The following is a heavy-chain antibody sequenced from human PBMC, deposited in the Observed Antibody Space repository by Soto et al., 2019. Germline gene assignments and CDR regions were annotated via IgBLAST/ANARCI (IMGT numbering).Heavy chain of an antibody. J-gene: IGHJ6*04. D-gene: IGHD3-3*01. V-gene: IGHV1-18*04. Sequence: QVQLVQSGAEVKKPGASVKVSCKAFGYTFTSYGISWVRQAPGQGLEWMGWMCAYNGNTNYAQKLQGRVSITTDTSTSTAYMGLRSLRSDDTAVYYSPREINFRDYDIWIGPIYYYYGMDVWGKGTTVTVSS. CDR2: MCAYNGNT. CDR1: GYTFTSYG. CDR3: PREINFRDYDIWIGPIYYYYGMDV.